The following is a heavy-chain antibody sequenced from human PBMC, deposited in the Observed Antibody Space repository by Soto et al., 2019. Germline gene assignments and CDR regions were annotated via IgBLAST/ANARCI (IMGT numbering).Heavy chain of an antibody. CDR2: MYPGDSDT. D-gene: IGHD3-3*01. J-gene: IGHJ4*02. Sequence: GESLKISCRGSGYDFNTNWFGWVRQLPGRGLEWVGIMYPGDSDTRYNPSLQGHVALSVDVTVSTAFQQWRSLETSDTGMYFCARLPRDCNKTSCYYADHWGQGTQVTVSS. V-gene: IGHV5-51*01. CDR3: ARLPRDCNKTSCYYADH. CDR1: GYDFNTNW.